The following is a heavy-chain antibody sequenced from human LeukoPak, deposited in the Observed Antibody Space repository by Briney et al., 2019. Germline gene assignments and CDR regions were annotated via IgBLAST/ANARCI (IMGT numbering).Heavy chain of an antibody. Sequence: PSETLSLTCTVSGGSISSYYWSWIRQPAGKGLEWIGRIYTSGSTNYNPSLKSRVTMSVDTSKNQFSLKLSSVTAADTAVYYCARDVGDYTNYYYGMDVWGQGTTVTASS. CDR2: IYTSGST. CDR1: GGSISSYY. V-gene: IGHV4-4*07. D-gene: IGHD1-26*01. J-gene: IGHJ6*02. CDR3: ARDVGDYTNYYYGMDV.